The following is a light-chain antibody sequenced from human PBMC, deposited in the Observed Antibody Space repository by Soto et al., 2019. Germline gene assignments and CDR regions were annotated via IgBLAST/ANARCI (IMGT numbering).Light chain of an antibody. CDR1: NSDIGDYDY. J-gene: IGLJ2*01. V-gene: IGLV2-14*01. CDR3: TSYTNINDVI. Sequence: QSALTQPAAVSGSPGQSITISCAGTNSDIGDYDYVSWYQHHPGKAPRLLIYEVSSRPSGVANRFSASKSGNTASLTISGLQAEDEADYYCTSYTNINDVIFGGGTQLTVL. CDR2: EVS.